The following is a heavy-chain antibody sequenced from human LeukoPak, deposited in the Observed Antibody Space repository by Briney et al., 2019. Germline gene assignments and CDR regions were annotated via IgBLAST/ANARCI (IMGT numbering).Heavy chain of an antibody. CDR3: AKGGGTYYYDPGPDY. D-gene: IGHD3-22*01. J-gene: IGHJ4*02. CDR2: ISYDGSNK. V-gene: IGHV3-30*18. Sequence: GGSLRPSCAASGFTFSSYGMHWVRQAPGKGLEWVAVISYDGSNKYYADSVKGRFTISRDNSKNTLYLQMNSLRAEDTAVYYCAKGGGTYYYDPGPDYWGQGTLVTVSS. CDR1: GFTFSSYG.